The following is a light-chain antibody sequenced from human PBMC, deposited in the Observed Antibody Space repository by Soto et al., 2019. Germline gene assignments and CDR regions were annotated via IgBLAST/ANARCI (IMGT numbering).Light chain of an antibody. Sequence: DIQMTQSPPSVSASVGDRVTITCRASQDVGKWLAWYQQKPGKAPTLLIHGASSLQSGVPPRYSGSGYGTEFTLTISFLQPDDFATYYCQQYSSYWTFGQGTKVDIK. V-gene: IGKV1D-16*01. CDR3: QQYSSYWT. CDR1: QDVGKW. CDR2: GAS. J-gene: IGKJ1*01.